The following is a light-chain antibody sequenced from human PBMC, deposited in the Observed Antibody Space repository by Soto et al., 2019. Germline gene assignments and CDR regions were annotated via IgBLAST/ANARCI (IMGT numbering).Light chain of an antibody. Sequence: EIVLTQSPGTLSLSPGERATLSCRASQSVSSSLAWYQQKPGQAPSLLIYAASSRATGIPDRFSGTGSGADFTLTIRRLEPEDFAMYYCQQYGTSPVTFGQGTKVEIK. V-gene: IGKV3-20*01. J-gene: IGKJ1*01. CDR3: QQYGTSPVT. CDR2: AAS. CDR1: QSVSSS.